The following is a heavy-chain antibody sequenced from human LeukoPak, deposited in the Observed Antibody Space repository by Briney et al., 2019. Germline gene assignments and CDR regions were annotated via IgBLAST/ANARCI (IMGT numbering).Heavy chain of an antibody. CDR3: ARGTPLPRYFDY. J-gene: IGHJ4*02. CDR1: GGTFSSYA. D-gene: IGHD1-14*01. Sequence: SVKVSCKASGGTFSSYAISWVRQAPGQGLEWMGRIIPILGIANYAQKFQGRVTITADKSTSTAYMELSRLRSDDTAVYYCARGTPLPRYFDYWGQGTLVTVSS. V-gene: IGHV1-69*04. CDR2: IIPILGIA.